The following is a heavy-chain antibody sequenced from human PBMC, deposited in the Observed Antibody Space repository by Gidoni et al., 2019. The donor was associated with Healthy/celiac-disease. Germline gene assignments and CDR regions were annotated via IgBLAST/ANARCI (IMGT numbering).Heavy chain of an antibody. Sequence: QVQLVESGGGVVQPGRSLSPSCAAPGFPFSSYGMHWVRQAPGKGLEWVAVISYDGSNKYYADSVKGRFTISRDNSKNTLYLQMNSLRAEDTAVYYCASPKVGYYYGMDVWGQGTTVTVSS. CDR3: ASPKVGYYYGMDV. CDR2: ISYDGSNK. CDR1: GFPFSSYG. V-gene: IGHV3-30*03. D-gene: IGHD1-26*01. J-gene: IGHJ6*02.